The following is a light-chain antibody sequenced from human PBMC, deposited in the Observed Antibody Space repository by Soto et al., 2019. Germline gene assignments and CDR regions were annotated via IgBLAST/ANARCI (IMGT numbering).Light chain of an antibody. Sequence: EIVLTQSPATLSLSPGERATLSCRASQSVSSYLAWFQQKPGQAPRLLIYAASNRATGIPARFSGGASGNFFPPTISRLAPEFAAVYYCQHRSNLLTFGGGTKVDIK. V-gene: IGKV3-11*01. J-gene: IGKJ4*01. CDR2: AAS. CDR1: QSVSSY. CDR3: QHRSNLLT.